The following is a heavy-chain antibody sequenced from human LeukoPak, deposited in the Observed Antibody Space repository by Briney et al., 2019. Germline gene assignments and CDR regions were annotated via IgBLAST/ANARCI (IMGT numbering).Heavy chain of an antibody. CDR3: AKELAVAGTLYFFDY. J-gene: IGHJ4*02. D-gene: IGHD6-19*01. Sequence: GGSLRLSCTASGFTFSSYAMSWVRQAPGKGLEWVSAISGSGGSTYYADSVKGRFTISRDNSKNTLYLQMNSLRAEDTAVYYCAKELAVAGTLYFFDYWGQGTLSPSLQ. CDR2: ISGSGGST. V-gene: IGHV3-23*01. CDR1: GFTFSSYA.